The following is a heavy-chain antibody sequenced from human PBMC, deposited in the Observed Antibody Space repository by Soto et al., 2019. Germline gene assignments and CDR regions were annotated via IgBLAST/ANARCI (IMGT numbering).Heavy chain of an antibody. CDR3: ASNPKSVYCNDDCHPFDY. V-gene: IGHV3-30*03. CDR2: ISYDGSNK. J-gene: IGHJ4*02. CDR1: GFTFSSYG. D-gene: IGHD2-21*02. Sequence: QVQLVESGGGVVQPGRSLRLSCAASGFTFSSYGMHWVRQAPGKGLEWVAVISYDGSNKYYADSVKGRFTISRDNSKNTLYLQMSSLRAEDTAVYYCASNPKSVYCNDDCHPFDYWGQGTLVTVSS.